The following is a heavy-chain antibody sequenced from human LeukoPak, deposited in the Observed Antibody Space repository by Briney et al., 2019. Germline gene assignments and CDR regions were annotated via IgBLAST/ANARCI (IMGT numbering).Heavy chain of an antibody. CDR2: IYTGGNT. V-gene: IGHV3-53*01. D-gene: IGHD4-11*01. Sequence: GGSLRLSCAASGFTISSNYMTWVRQAPGKGLEWVSVIYTGGNTYYTDSVRGRFTIARDNSKNTLYLQMNSLRAEDTAVYYCARDNYISRAFDIWGQGTMVTVSS. CDR3: ARDNYISRAFDI. J-gene: IGHJ3*02. CDR1: GFTISSNY.